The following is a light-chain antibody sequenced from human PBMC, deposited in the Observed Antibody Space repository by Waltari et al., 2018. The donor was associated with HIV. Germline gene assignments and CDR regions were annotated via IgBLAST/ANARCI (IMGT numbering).Light chain of an antibody. CDR3: ASYTRSGILL. CDR1: SSDIGAYNF. CDR2: EVS. Sequence: QSALTQPASVSGSPGKSITITCIGSSSDIGAYNFVLWYQQLPGKAPKLMIYEVSDRPSGSSNRFSGSKSGITASLTISGLQADDEADYYCASYTRSGILLFGGGTRLTVL. V-gene: IGLV2-14*01. J-gene: IGLJ2*01.